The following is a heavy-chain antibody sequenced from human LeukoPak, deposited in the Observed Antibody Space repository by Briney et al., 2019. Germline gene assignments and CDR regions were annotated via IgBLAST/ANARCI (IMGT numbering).Heavy chain of an antibody. CDR3: ARLLTGSTSWHIDY. V-gene: IGHV4-59*08. CDR2: VYYSGST. CDR1: GASISSYY. Sequence: SETLSLTCTVSGASISSYYWSWIRQPPGKGLEWIGYVYYSGSTTYNPSLKSRVTISVDTSKNQFSLKLSSVTAADTAVYYCARLLTGSTSWHIDYWGQGTLVTVSS. D-gene: IGHD2-2*01. J-gene: IGHJ4*02.